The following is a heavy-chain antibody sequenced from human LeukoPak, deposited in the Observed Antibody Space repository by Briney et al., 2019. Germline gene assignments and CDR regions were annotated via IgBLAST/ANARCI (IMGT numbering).Heavy chain of an antibody. CDR3: ARAIGSSWGKVDY. Sequence: GGSLRLSCAASGFTFSSYSMNWVRQAPGRGLEWVSSISSSSYIYYADSVKGRFTISRDNAKNSLYLQMNSLRAEDTAVYYCARAIGSSWGKVDYWGQGTLVTVSS. V-gene: IGHV3-21*01. D-gene: IGHD6-13*01. CDR2: ISSSSYI. J-gene: IGHJ4*02. CDR1: GFTFSSYS.